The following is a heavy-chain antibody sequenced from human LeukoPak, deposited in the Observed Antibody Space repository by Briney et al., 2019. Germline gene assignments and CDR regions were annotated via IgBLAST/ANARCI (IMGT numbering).Heavy chain of an antibody. Sequence: GGSLRLSCTASGFTFGDNAMSWVRQAPGKGLEWVGFIRSKAYGGTTEYAASVKGRFTISRDDSKSIAYLQMNSLKTEDTAVYYCTRDPYGSSTSCYWAIDYWGQGTLVTVSS. D-gene: IGHD2-2*01. CDR2: IRSKAYGGTT. J-gene: IGHJ4*02. CDR3: TRDPYGSSTSCYWAIDY. V-gene: IGHV3-49*04. CDR1: GFTFGDNA.